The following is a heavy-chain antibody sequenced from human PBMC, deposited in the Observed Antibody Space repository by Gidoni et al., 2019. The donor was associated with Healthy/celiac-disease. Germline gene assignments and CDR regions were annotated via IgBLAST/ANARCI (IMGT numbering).Heavy chain of an antibody. J-gene: IGHJ6*02. CDR3: ARPIQLWPGYYYYGMDV. Sequence: QVQLVQSGAEVKKPGSSVKVSCKASGGTFSSYAISWVRQAHGQGLEWMGGIIPSFGTANYAQKFQGRVTITADKSTSTAYMELSSLRSEDTAVYYCARPIQLWPGYYYYGMDVWGQGTTVTVSS. V-gene: IGHV1-69*06. D-gene: IGHD5-18*01. CDR2: IIPSFGTA. CDR1: GGTFSSYA.